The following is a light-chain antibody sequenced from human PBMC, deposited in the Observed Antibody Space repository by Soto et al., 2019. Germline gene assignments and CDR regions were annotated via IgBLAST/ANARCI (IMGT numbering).Light chain of an antibody. Sequence: QSVLTQSSSASASLGSSVKLTCTLSSGHGGYIIAWHQQEPGKAPRYLMRLEGSGSYNKGSGVPDRFSGSSSGADRYLTISNLQFEDEADYYCETWDSNTRVFGGGTKLTVL. CDR1: SGHGGYI. CDR2: LEGSGSY. CDR3: ETWDSNTRV. V-gene: IGLV4-60*02. J-gene: IGLJ3*02.